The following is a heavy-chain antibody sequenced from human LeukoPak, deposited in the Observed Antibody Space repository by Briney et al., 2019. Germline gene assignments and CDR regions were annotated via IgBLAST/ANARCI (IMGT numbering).Heavy chain of an antibody. Sequence: PSETLSLTCTVSGGSISNSSYFWGWIRQPPGRGLEWIGSIYHSGSTYYNSSLKSRVTISVDTSKNQFSLKLSSVTAADTAVYYCAKGGKTRNWNYYQAKPVYWGQGTLVTVSS. V-gene: IGHV4-39*07. CDR2: IYHSGST. CDR3: AKGGKTRNWNYYQAKPVY. CDR1: GGSISNSSYF. D-gene: IGHD1-7*01. J-gene: IGHJ4*02.